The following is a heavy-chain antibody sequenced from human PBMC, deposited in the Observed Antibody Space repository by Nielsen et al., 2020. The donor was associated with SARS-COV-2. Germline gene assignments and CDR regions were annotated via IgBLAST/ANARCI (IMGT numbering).Heavy chain of an antibody. V-gene: IGHV1-18*01. J-gene: IGHJ6*02. D-gene: IGHD3-10*01. CDR1: GYTFTSYG. CDR3: VTGYYGSGYYYYGMDV. Sequence: ASVKVSCKASGYTFTSYGISWVRQAPGQGLEWMGWISAYNSNTNYAQKLQGRVTMTTDTSTSTAYMELRSLRSEDTAVYYCVTGYYGSGYYYYGMDVWGQGTTVTVSS. CDR2: ISAYNSNT.